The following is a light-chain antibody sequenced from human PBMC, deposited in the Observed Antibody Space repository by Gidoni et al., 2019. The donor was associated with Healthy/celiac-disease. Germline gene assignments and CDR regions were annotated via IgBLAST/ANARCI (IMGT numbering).Light chain of an antibody. V-gene: IGKV1-5*03. Sequence: QRTQSPSTLSASVGDRVTITCRASQSISSWLAWYQQKPGKAPKLLIYKASSLESGVPSRFSGSGSGTEFTLTISSLQPDDFATYYCQQYNSYSTFGQGTKVEIK. CDR2: KAS. CDR3: QQYNSYST. J-gene: IGKJ1*01. CDR1: QSISSW.